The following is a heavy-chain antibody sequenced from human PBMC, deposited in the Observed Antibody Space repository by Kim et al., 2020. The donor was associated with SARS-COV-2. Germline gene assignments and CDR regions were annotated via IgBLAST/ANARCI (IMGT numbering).Heavy chain of an antibody. CDR3: TRSRYTSGGDSRYGM. D-gene: IGHD6-19*01. CDR2: IKSKTDGGTT. J-gene: IGHJ6*01. Sequence: GGSLRLSCEASGFTFTNAWMTWVRQAPGKGLEWVGCIKSKTDGGTTDYGEPGNGRFSILRDDSKNMQYVEMNSLETEDTAVYNCTRSRYTSGGDSRYGM. V-gene: IGHV3-15*01. CDR1: GFTFTNAW.